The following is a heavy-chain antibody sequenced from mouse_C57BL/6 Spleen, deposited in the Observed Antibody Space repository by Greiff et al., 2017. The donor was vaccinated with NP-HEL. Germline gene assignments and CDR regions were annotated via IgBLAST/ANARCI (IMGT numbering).Heavy chain of an antibody. V-gene: IGHV5-4*01. CDR2: ISDGGSYT. J-gene: IGHJ2*01. D-gene: IGHD1-1*01. CDR3: ASGSPYFGY. CDR1: GFTFSSYA. Sequence: EVQVVESGGGLVKPGGSLKLSCAASGFTFSSYAMSWVRQTPEKRLEWVATISDGGSYTYYPDNVKGRFTISRDNAKNNLYLQMSHLKSEDTAMYYCASGSPYFGYWGQGTTLTVSS.